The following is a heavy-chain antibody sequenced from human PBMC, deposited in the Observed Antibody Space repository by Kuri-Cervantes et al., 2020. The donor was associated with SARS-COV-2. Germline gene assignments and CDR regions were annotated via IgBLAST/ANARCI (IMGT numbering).Heavy chain of an antibody. CDR1: GYTFTSYY. CDR3: YCAPKEGFDS. Sequence: ASVKVSCKASGYTFTSYYMHWVRQAPGQGLEWMGIINPSGGSTSYAQKFQGRVTMTRGTSTSTAYMELSSLTSEDTAIYYCYCAPKEGFDSWGQGTLVTVSS. J-gene: IGHJ4*02. V-gene: IGHV1-46*01. D-gene: IGHD2-21*01. CDR2: INPSGGST.